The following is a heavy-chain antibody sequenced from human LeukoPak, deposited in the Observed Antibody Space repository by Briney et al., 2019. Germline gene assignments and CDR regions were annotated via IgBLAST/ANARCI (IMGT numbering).Heavy chain of an antibody. CDR1: GFTFSSYG. J-gene: IGHJ6*02. Sequence: GGSLRLSCAASGFTFSSYGMHWVRQAPGKGLEWVAVISYDGSNKYYADSVKGRFTISRDNSKNTLYLQMNSLRAEDTAVYYCAKDHYCSSTSCYEGYYYGMDVWGQGTTVTVSS. CDR3: AKDHYCSSTSCYEGYYYGMDV. D-gene: IGHD2-2*01. CDR2: ISYDGSNK. V-gene: IGHV3-30*18.